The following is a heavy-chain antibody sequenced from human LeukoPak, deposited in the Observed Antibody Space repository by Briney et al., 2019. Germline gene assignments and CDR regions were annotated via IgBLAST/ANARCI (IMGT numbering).Heavy chain of an antibody. D-gene: IGHD3-10*01. Sequence: SETLSLTCTVSGGSISSSSYYWGWIRQPPGKGLEWIGSIYYSGSTYYSPSLKSRVTISVDTSKNQFSLKLSSVTAADTAVYYCARLWGRFGENAQYYFDYWGQGTLVTVSS. V-gene: IGHV4-39*01. CDR1: GGSISSSSYY. CDR2: IYYSGST. J-gene: IGHJ4*02. CDR3: ARLWGRFGENAQYYFDY.